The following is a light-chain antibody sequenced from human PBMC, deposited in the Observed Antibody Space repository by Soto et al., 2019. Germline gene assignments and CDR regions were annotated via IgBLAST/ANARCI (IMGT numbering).Light chain of an antibody. CDR3: MQTTQFPIT. J-gene: IGKJ5*01. Sequence: IVMTQTGKYSVVPQGQPASIYCTSSQSLVHSDGDTYLSWLHQRPGQPPRLXIYKISSRFPGVSDRFIGSGAGTSIALKISMVEPEDAVIYYWMQTTQFPITIAQGTRLEIK. V-gene: IGKV2-24*01. CDR2: KIS. CDR1: QSLVHSDGDTY.